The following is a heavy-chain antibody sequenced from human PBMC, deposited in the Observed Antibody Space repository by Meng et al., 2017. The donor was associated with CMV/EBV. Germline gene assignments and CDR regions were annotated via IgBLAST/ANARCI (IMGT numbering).Heavy chain of an antibody. CDR2: IYSGGST. D-gene: IGHD1-1*01. CDR3: ARDSLEPTGVGFDF. Sequence: GESLKISCAASGFTVSSNYMSWVRQAPGKGLEWVSVIYSGGSTYYADSVKGRFTISRDNAKKSLYLQMNSLRAGDTAVYYCARDSLEPTGVGFDFWGQGTLVTVSS. CDR1: GFTVSSNY. V-gene: IGHV3-53*01. J-gene: IGHJ4*02.